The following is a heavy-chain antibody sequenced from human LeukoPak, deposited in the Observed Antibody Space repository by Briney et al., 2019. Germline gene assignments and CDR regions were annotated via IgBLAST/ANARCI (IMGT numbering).Heavy chain of an antibody. J-gene: IGHJ3*02. D-gene: IGHD3-16*02. V-gene: IGHV3-53*01. CDR1: GFTFSSYW. Sequence: GGSLRLSCAASGFTFSSYWMSWVRQAPGKGLEWVSVIYSGGSTYYADSVKGRFTISRDNSKNTLYLQMNSLRAEDTAVYYCARFYVWGSYRDAFDIWGQGTMVTVSS. CDR2: IYSGGST. CDR3: ARFYVWGSYRDAFDI.